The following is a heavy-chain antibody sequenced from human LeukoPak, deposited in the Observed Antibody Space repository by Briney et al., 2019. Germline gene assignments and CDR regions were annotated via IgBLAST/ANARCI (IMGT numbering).Heavy chain of an antibody. Sequence: GGSLRLSCAASGFTFSDSAIHWVRQASGKGLEGVARIRSKTNSYATAYAASVKGRFTISRDDSKNTAYLQMDSLKTEDTAVYYCTFYYGGPDYWGQGTLVTVSS. CDR3: TFYYGGPDY. CDR1: GFTFSDSA. D-gene: IGHD4-23*01. CDR2: IRSKTNSYAT. V-gene: IGHV3-73*01. J-gene: IGHJ4*02.